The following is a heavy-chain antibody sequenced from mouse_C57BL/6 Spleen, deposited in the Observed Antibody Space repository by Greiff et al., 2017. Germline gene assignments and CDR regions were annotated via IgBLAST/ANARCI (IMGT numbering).Heavy chain of an antibody. CDR1: GYTFTSYW. D-gene: IGHD2-1*01. CDR3: ARQRNIYYGNYGGFFFDY. Sequence: QVQLQQPGAELVRPGSSVKLSCKASGYTFTSYWMDWVKQRPGQGLEWIGNLYPSDSETHYNQKFKDKATLTVDKSSSTAYMQLSSLTSEDSAVYYCARQRNIYYGNYGGFFFDYWGQGTTLTVSS. J-gene: IGHJ2*01. V-gene: IGHV1-61*01. CDR2: LYPSDSET.